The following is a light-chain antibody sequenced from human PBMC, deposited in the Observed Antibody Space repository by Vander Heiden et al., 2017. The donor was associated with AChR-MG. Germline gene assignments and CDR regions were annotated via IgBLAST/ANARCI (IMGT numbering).Light chain of an antibody. CDR1: QTISNY. CDR3: QRTRGSGRT. Sequence: DIQMTQSPSSLSAFVGDRVTITCRASQTISNYLNWYQQKPGKAPKVVIYGASNLESGVPSRFSGSVSGTEFTLTISSLQPEDLGTYYCQRTRGSGRTFAGGT. CDR2: GAS. V-gene: IGKV1-39*01. J-gene: IGKJ4*01.